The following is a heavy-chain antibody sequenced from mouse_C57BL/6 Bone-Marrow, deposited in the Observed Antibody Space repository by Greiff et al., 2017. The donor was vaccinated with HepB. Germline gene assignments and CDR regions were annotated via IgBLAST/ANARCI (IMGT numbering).Heavy chain of an antibody. V-gene: IGHV1-50*01. Sequence: QVHVKQPGAELVKPGASVKLSCKASGYTFTSYWMQWVKQRPGQGLEWIGEIDPSDSYTNYNQKFKGKATLTVDTSSSTAYMQLSSLTSEDSAVYYCAREATVVYFDYWGQGTTLTVSS. CDR2: IDPSDSYT. J-gene: IGHJ2*01. D-gene: IGHD1-1*01. CDR3: AREATVVYFDY. CDR1: GYTFTSYW.